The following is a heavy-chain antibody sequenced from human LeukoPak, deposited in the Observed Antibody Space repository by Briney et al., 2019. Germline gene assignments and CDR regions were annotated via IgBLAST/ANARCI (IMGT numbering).Heavy chain of an antibody. CDR1: GGSISSSNW. D-gene: IGHD1-26*01. Sequence: PSETLSLTCAVSGGSISSSNWWSWVRQPPGKGLEWIGEIYHSGSTNYNPSLKSRVTISVDKSKNQFSLKLSSVTAADTAVYYCASGSYTDDWYFDLWGRGTLVTVSS. CDR3: ASGSYTDDWYFDL. J-gene: IGHJ2*01. V-gene: IGHV4-4*02. CDR2: IYHSGST.